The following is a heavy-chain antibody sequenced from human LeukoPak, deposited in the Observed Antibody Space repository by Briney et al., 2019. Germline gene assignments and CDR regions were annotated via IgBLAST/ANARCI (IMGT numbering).Heavy chain of an antibody. V-gene: IGHV3-7*01. CDR1: GLTFSSSW. CDR2: INPDGNKK. Sequence: GGSLRLSCAVSGLTFSSSWMDWVRQAPGKGLEWVASINPDGNKKYSADSVKGRFTISRDNAENSLYLQMNSLRVEDTGFYYCARDLAYSRLDYWGQGMLVTVSS. CDR3: ARDLAYSRLDY. J-gene: IGHJ4*02. D-gene: IGHD5-18*01.